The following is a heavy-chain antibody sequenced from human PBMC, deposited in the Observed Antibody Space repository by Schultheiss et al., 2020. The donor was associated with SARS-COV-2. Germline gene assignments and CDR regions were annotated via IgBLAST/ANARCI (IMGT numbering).Heavy chain of an antibody. J-gene: IGHJ6*02. CDR2: IIPIFGTA. CDR1: GYTFTGYY. Sequence: SVKVSCKASGYTFTGYYMHWVRQPPGQGLEWMGGIIPIFGTANYAQKFQGRVTITADESTSTAYMELSSLRSEDTAVYYCASLLLQYSSSWYPYYYYYGMDVWGQGTTVNVSS. D-gene: IGHD6-13*01. CDR3: ASLLLQYSSSWYPYYYYYGMDV. V-gene: IGHV1-69*13.